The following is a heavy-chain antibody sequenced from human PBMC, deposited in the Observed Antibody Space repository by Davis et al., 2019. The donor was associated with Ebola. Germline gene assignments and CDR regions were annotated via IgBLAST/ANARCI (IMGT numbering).Heavy chain of an antibody. D-gene: IGHD3-3*01. Sequence: GESLKISCAASGFTFSSYAMTWVRQAPGKGLEWVSTISGSGTYIYYADSVKGRFTISRDNAKNSLYLQMNSLRAEDTAVYYCARDPSDDFWSGIWGVWGQGTTVTVSS. CDR2: ISGSGTYI. J-gene: IGHJ6*02. CDR1: GFTFSSYA. V-gene: IGHV3-21*01. CDR3: ARDPSDDFWSGIWGV.